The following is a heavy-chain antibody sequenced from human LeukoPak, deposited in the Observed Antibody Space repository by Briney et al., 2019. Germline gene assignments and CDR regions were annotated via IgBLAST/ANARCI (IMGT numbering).Heavy chain of an antibody. CDR3: ARVGLLGAYYYYYYMDV. Sequence: GGSLRLSCAASGFTFSDYYMSWIGQAPGKGLKWVSYISLSSIILYYADSVKGRFTISRDNDKNSLYLQMNSLRAEDTAVYYCARVGLLGAYYYYYYMDVWGKGTTVTISS. V-gene: IGHV3-11*01. CDR2: ISLSSIIL. D-gene: IGHD2-21*02. J-gene: IGHJ6*03. CDR1: GFTFSDYY.